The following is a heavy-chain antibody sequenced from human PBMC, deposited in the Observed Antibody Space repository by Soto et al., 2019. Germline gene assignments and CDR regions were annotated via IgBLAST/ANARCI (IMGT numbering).Heavy chain of an antibody. CDR2: IYPGDSDT. V-gene: IGHV5-51*01. J-gene: IGHJ5*02. CDR1: GYSFTNYW. CDR3: ARSPAAAGTYNWFDP. D-gene: IGHD6-13*01. Sequence: PGESLKISCKGSGYSFTNYWIGWVRQMPGKGLEWMGIIYPGDSDTRYSPSFQGQVTISADKSISTAYLQWSSLKASDTAMYYCARSPAAAGTYNWFDPWGQGTLVTVSS.